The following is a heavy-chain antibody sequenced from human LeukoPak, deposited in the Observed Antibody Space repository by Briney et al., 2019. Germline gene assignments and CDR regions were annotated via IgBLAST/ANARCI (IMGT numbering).Heavy chain of an antibody. J-gene: IGHJ4*02. V-gene: IGHV3-23*01. CDR1: GFTFSSYA. D-gene: IGHD3-22*01. Sequence: PGGSLRLSCAASGFTFSSYAMSWVRQAPGKGLEWVSAISGSGGSTYYADSVKGQFTISRDNSKNTLYLQMNSLRAEDTAVYYCAKDLNYYDSSGYSVLVDYWGQGTLVTVSS. CDR2: ISGSGGST. CDR3: AKDLNYYDSSGYSVLVDY.